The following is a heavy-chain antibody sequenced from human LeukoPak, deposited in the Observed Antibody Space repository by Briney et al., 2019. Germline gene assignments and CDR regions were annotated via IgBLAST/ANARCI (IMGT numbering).Heavy chain of an antibody. D-gene: IGHD2-2*01. Sequence: GGSLRLSCAASGFTFNSYWMHWVRQAPGKGLVWVSRIDTDGSTTSYADSVKGRFTISRDNAKNTLYLRMSSLRAEDTAVYYCAKLGRYQLPLDDYWGQGTLVTVSS. V-gene: IGHV3-74*01. J-gene: IGHJ4*02. CDR2: IDTDGSTT. CDR3: AKLGRYQLPLDDY. CDR1: GFTFNSYW.